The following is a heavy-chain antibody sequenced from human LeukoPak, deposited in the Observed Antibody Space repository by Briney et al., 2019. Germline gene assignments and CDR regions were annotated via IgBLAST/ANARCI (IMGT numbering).Heavy chain of an antibody. J-gene: IGHJ4*02. V-gene: IGHV1-69*13. D-gene: IGHD6-19*01. Sequence: ASVKVSCKASGGTFSSYAISWVRQAPGQGLEWMGGIIPIFGTANYAQKFQGRVTITADESTSTAYMELSSLRSEDTAVYYCARDREDTDQWLVRGFDYWGQGTLVTASS. CDR3: ARDREDTDQWLVRGFDY. CDR2: IIPIFGTA. CDR1: GGTFSSYA.